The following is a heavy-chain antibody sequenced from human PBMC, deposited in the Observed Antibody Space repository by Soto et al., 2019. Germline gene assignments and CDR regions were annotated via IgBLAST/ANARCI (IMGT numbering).Heavy chain of an antibody. CDR2: IYYSGST. D-gene: IGHD3-16*02. V-gene: IGHV4-30-4*02. CDR3: ARVAITFGGVIAIDY. J-gene: IGHJ4*02. Sequence: SETLSLTCTVSGGSISSGDYYWSWIRQRPGKGPEWIGYIYYSGSTYYNPSLKSRVTISVNTSKNQFSLKLSSVTAADTAVYYCARVAITFGGVIAIDYWGQGTLVTVSS. CDR1: GGSISSGDYY.